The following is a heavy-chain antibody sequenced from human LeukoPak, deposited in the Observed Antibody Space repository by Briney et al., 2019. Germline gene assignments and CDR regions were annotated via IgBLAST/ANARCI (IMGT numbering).Heavy chain of an antibody. CDR2: ISSSGSTI. Sequence: RPGGSLRLSCAASGFTFSDYYMSWIRQAPGKGLEWVSYISSSGSTIYYADSVKGRFTISRDNAKNSLYLQLNILRAKDTALYYCAKDMGGIHVNFWGSQGLFDYWGQGTLVTVSS. J-gene: IGHJ4*02. CDR1: GFTFSDYY. D-gene: IGHD3-16*01. V-gene: IGHV3-11*01. CDR3: AKDMGGIHVNFWGSQGLFDY.